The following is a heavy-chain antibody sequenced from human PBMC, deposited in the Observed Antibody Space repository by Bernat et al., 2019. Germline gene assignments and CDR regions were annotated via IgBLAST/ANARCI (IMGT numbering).Heavy chain of an antibody. V-gene: IGHV3-30-3*01. CDR2: ISYDGSNK. D-gene: IGHD3-22*01. Sequence: VQLVESGGGVVQPGRSLRLSCAASGFTFSSYAMHWVRQAPGKGLEWVAVISYDGSNKYYADSVKGRFTISRDNSKNTLYLQMNSLRAEDTAVYYCEADYYDSSGDSDDAFDIWGQGTMVTVSS. CDR1: GFTFSSYA. CDR3: EADYYDSSGDSDDAFDI. J-gene: IGHJ3*02.